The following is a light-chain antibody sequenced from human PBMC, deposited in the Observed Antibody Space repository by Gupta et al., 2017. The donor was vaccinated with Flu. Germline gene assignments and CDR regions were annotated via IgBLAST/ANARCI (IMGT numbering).Light chain of an antibody. V-gene: IGLV1-40*01. CDR1: SSNFGAGYD. Sequence: TISCTGSSSNFGAGYDVHWYHQLPGTAPKLLIYGNNNRPSGVPDRFSGSKSGTSASLAITGLQAEDEAHYYCQSYDSSLSGSVFGGGTKLTVL. CDR2: GNN. J-gene: IGLJ3*02. CDR3: QSYDSSLSGSV.